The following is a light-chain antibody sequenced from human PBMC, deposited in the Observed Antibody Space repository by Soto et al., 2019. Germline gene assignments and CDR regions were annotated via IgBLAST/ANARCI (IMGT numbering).Light chain of an antibody. CDR1: QSVSSY. Sequence: EIVLTQSPATRSFSPEDRATLSCRASQSVSSYLAWYQQKPGQAPRLLIYDASNRATGIPARFSGSGSGTDFTLTISSLEPEDFAVYYCQQRSNCPLTFGGGTKVEIK. V-gene: IGKV3-11*01. CDR2: DAS. J-gene: IGKJ4*01. CDR3: QQRSNCPLT.